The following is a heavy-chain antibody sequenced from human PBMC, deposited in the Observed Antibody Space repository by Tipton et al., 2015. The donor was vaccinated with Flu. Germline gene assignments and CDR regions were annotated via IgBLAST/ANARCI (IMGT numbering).Heavy chain of an antibody. Sequence: LRLSCSVSGDSIGSPYFWGWIRKPPGGGLEWIGNVHRSGNGYYKPSLKSQVSISGDTSKNQFSLELTSVTAADTAVYYCARRDYSNYVSEPHNWFDPWGQGILVTVSS. J-gene: IGHJ5*01. V-gene: IGHV4-38-2*01. CDR3: ARRDYSNYVSEPHNWFDP. D-gene: IGHD4-11*01. CDR2: VHRSGNG. CDR1: GDSIGSPYF.